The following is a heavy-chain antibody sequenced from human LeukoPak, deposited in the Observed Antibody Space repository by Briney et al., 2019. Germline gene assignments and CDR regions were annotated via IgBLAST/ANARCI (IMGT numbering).Heavy chain of an antibody. CDR1: GFTFDDYA. CDR3: ARGGDDDAFDI. CDR2: ISWNSGSI. V-gene: IGHV3-9*03. J-gene: IGHJ3*02. D-gene: IGHD2-21*02. Sequence: GRSLRLSCAASGFTFDDYAMHWVRHAPGKGLEWVSGISWNSGSIVYADSVKGRFTISRDNAKNSLYLQMNSLRAEDMALYYCARGGDDDAFDIWGQGTMVTVSS.